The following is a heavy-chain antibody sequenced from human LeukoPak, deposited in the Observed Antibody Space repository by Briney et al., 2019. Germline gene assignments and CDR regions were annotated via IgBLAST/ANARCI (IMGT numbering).Heavy chain of an antibody. Sequence: SETLSLTCTVSGGSISSSSYYWGWIRQPPGKGLEWIGSIYYSGSTYYNPSLKSRVTISVDTSKNQFSLKLSSVTAADTAVYYCARAYLWPRTPKIDYWGQGTLVTVSS. CDR2: IYYSGST. V-gene: IGHV4-39*01. D-gene: IGHD2/OR15-2a*01. J-gene: IGHJ4*02. CDR1: GGSISSSSYY. CDR3: ARAYLWPRTPKIDY.